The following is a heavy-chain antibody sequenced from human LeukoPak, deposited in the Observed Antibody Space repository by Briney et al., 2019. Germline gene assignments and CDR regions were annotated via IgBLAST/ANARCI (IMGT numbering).Heavy chain of an antibody. CDR3: ASLAYFDYLADY. Sequence: ASVKVSCKASGYTFTSYGISWVRQAPGQGLEWMGWINPNSGGTNYAQKFQGRVTMTRDMSTSTVYMEVSSLRSEDTAVYYCASLAYFDYLADYWGQGTLVTVSS. CDR1: GYTFTSYG. CDR2: INPNSGGT. D-gene: IGHD3-9*01. J-gene: IGHJ4*02. V-gene: IGHV1-2*02.